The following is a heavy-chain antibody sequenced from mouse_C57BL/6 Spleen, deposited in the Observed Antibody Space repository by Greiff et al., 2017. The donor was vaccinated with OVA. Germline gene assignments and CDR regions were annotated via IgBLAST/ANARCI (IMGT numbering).Heavy chain of an antibody. J-gene: IGHJ3*01. V-gene: IGHV1-64*01. CDR1: GYTFTSYW. Sequence: QVQLQQPGAELVKPGASVKLSCKASGYTFTSYWMHWVKQRPGQGLEWIGMIHPNSGSTNYNEKFKSKATLTVDKSSSTAYMQRSSLTSEASAVYSCVRYGYDGGFAYWGTGTLVTVAA. CDR3: VRYGYDGGFAY. D-gene: IGHD2-2*01. CDR2: IHPNSGST.